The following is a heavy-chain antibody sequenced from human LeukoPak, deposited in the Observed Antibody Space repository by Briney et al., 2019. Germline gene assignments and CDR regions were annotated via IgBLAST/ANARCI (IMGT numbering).Heavy chain of an antibody. CDR3: AKDISQWELHYAFDI. CDR2: ISWNSGSI. J-gene: IGHJ3*02. V-gene: IGHV3-9*03. Sequence: PGGSLRLSCAASGFTFDDYAMHWVRQAPGKGLEWASGISWNSGSIGYADSVKGRFTISRDNAKNSLYLQMNSLRAEDMALYYCAKDISQWELHYAFDIWGQGTMVTVSS. CDR1: GFTFDDYA. D-gene: IGHD1-26*01.